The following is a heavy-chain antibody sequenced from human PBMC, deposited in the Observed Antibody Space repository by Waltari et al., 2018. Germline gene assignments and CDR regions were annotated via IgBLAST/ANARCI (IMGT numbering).Heavy chain of an antibody. CDR1: GGSISRSNW. Sequence: QVQLQESGPGLVKPSVTLSLTCAVSGGSISRSNWWSWVRPPPGQGLGWSGEIYHSGSTNYNPSLKSRVTISVDKSKNQFSLKLSSVTAADTAVYYCAREGGSSYYKTSDAFDIWGQGTMVTVSS. V-gene: IGHV4-4*02. J-gene: IGHJ3*02. D-gene: IGHD3-3*01. CDR3: AREGGSSYYKTSDAFDI. CDR2: IYHSGST.